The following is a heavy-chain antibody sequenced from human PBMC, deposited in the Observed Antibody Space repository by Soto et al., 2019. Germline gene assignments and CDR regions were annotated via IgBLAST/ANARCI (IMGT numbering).Heavy chain of an antibody. CDR2: INSDSDNI. J-gene: IGHJ6*02. V-gene: IGHV3-48*02. CDR3: ARLYYDYV. D-gene: IGHD3-3*01. Sequence: PGGSLRLSCAASGWTFGTYSMNWVRQAPGKGLEWIAYINSDSDNIMYADSVKGRFTISRDNAKSSLFLQMNSLTDEDTAVYYCARLYYDYVWGQGTTVTVSS. CDR1: GWTFGTYS.